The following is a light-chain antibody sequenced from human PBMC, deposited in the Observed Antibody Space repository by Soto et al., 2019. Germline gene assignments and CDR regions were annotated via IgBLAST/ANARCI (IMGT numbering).Light chain of an antibody. J-gene: IGLJ2*01. V-gene: IGLV4-69*01. CDR1: SGHSSDA. CDR2: LNSDGSH. Sequence: QSVLTQSPSASASLGASVKLTCTLSSGHSSDAIAWHQQQPEKGPRFLMNLNSDGSHTKGDGIPDRFSGSSSGAERYLTISSLQSEDEADYYCQTWGTGIVIFGGGTKLPS. CDR3: QTWGTGIVI.